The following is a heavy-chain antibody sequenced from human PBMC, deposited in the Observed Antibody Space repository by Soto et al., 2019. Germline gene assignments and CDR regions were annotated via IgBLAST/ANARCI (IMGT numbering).Heavy chain of an antibody. J-gene: IGHJ6*02. V-gene: IGHV1-18*01. D-gene: IGHD5-12*01. Sequence: QVQLVQSGGEVKKPGASVKLSCTASGYTFTSYGISWVRQAPGQGLEWMGWISAYNGKTNYAQNVQGRVTMTTDTTTRAASRDLGSMRSDDTAVYYCARGGDVNYYHGMDVWGQGTTGTVSS. CDR3: ARGGDVNYYHGMDV. CDR2: ISAYNGKT. CDR1: GYTFTSYG.